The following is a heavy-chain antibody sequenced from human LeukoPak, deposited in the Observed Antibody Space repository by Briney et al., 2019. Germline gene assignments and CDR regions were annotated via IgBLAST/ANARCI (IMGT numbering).Heavy chain of an antibody. CDR2: ISRNGAAT. CDR1: GFTFGDYN. J-gene: IGHJ4*02. Sequence: GGSLRLSCEASGFTFGDYNMHWVRQAPGKGLEWVSLISRNGAATKYADSVRGRFTVSRDNSKSSLYLQMNSLSPEDAAFYYCVKGPTIPPYYSSGNYYETKAQFDYWGQGTLVAVSS. CDR3: VKGPTIPPYYSSGNYYETKAQFDY. D-gene: IGHD3-3*01. V-gene: IGHV3-43*01.